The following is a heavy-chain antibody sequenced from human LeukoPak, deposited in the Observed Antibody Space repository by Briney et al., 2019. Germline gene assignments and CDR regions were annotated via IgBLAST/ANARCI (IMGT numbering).Heavy chain of an antibody. CDR2: INHSGYT. D-gene: IGHD6-19*01. CDR1: GVPFSNYY. Sequence: SDTLSLTCAVSGVPFSNYYWSWVRQSPRQGLEWIGEINHSGYTNYNPSLKSRVTMSIDTSKNQFSLMVTSVTAADTGVYYCTRAVAGHPDWGQGTLVTVSS. J-gene: IGHJ4*02. CDR3: TRAVAGHPD. V-gene: IGHV4-34*01.